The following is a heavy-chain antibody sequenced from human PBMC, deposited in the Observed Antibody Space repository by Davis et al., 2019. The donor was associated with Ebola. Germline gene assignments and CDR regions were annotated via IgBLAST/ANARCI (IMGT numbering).Heavy chain of an antibody. D-gene: IGHD6-13*01. CDR2: GTSADT. J-gene: IGHJ4*02. CDR3: AKFIMQSWYPLDY. CDR1: GFIFSTYV. V-gene: IGHV3-23*01. Sequence: GESLKISCSASGFIFSTYVMSWVRQAPGKGLEWVSTYGTSADTYYADSVKGRFTISRDNSKNTLYLQMNGLRVEDTAIYYCAKFIMQSWYPLDYWGQGTLVTVSS.